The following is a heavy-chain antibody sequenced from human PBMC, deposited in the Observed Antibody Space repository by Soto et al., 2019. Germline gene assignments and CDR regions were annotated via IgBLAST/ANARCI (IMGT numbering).Heavy chain of an antibody. J-gene: IGHJ6*02. CDR2: IYYSGST. V-gene: IGHV4-30-4*01. D-gene: IGHD5-18*01. CDR1: GGSISSGDYY. Sequence: PSETLSLTCTVSGGSISSGDYYWSWTRQPPGKGLEWIGYIYYSGSTYYNPSLKSRVTISVDTSKNQFSLKLSSVTAADTAVYYCARDRGGYSYPRYYYGMDVWGQGTTVTVSS. CDR3: ARDRGGYSYPRYYYGMDV.